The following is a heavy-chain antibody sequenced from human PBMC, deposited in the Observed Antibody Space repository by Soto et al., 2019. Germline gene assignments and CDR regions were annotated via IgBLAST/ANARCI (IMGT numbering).Heavy chain of an antibody. V-gene: IGHV4-59*12. D-gene: IGHD3-22*01. CDR3: ARGVYYDSSGYYWEYYFDY. Sequence: SETLSLTCTFSGCSISNYYWSLIRQPPGKGLEWIGYVHYTGSTNYNPSLNSRVTISVDTSKNQFSLKLSSVTAADTAVYYCARGVYYDSSGYYWEYYFDYWGQGTLVTVSS. CDR2: VHYTGST. CDR1: GCSISNYY. J-gene: IGHJ4*02.